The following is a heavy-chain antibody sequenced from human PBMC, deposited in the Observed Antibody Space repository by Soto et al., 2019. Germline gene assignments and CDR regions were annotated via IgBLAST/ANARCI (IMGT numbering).Heavy chain of an antibody. D-gene: IGHD1-1*01. CDR2: IMPIFRTP. J-gene: IGHJ6*02. CDR3: ARDNDRPQLGGNYYYILDV. Sequence: QVQLEQSGAEVKKPGSSVKVSCKASGGTFRNSAISWVRQAPGQGLEWMGGIMPIFRTPDYAQKFQGRVTITADESMSTAYMELSGLRSDDTAVYFCARDNDRPQLGGNYYYILDVWGHGTTVTVSS. V-gene: IGHV1-69*12. CDR1: GGTFRNSA.